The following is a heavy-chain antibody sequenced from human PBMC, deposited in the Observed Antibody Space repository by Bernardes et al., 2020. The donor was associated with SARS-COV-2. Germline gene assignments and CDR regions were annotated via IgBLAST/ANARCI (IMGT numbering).Heavy chain of an antibody. Sequence: ASMKVSCKASGYTFTSYGIGWVRLAPGQGLEWMGWISAYNGVTNYAQKFQGRVTMTTDTSTTTAFLELRGLRYDDTAVYYCARQLLEWSSRGNYYSHYYMDVWGKGPRSPSP. D-gene: IGHD3-3*01. V-gene: IGHV1-18*01. J-gene: IGHJ6*03. CDR2: ISAYNGVT. CDR3: ARQLLEWSSRGNYYSHYYMDV. CDR1: GYTFTSYG.